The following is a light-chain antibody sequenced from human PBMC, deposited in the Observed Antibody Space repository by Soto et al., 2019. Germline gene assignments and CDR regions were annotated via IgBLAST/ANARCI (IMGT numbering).Light chain of an antibody. CDR2: DAS. CDR1: QSVSSSY. Sequence: EIVMTQSPATLSVSPGERATLSCRASQSVSSSYLAWYQQKPGQAPRLLISDASTRATGIPARFSGSGSGTEFTLTVSSLQSEDFAVYYCQQYGSSPLTFGGGTKVDI. J-gene: IGKJ4*01. V-gene: IGKV3-20*01. CDR3: QQYGSSPLT.